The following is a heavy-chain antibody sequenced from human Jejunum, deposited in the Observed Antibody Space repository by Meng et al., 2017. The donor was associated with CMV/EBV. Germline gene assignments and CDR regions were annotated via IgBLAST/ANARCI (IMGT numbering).Heavy chain of an antibody. CDR3: AKFPIYDSSDHYDY. CDR1: GLTVSNNY. Sequence: GQSVESGGGLSQPGGSLRLSCAASGLTVSNNYMHWVRQVPGKGLEWVAFIRHDGSDTYYADFVKGRFAISRDSFKDTLFLQMNSLGAEDTAMYYCAKFPIYDSSDHYDYWGQGTLVTVSS. J-gene: IGHJ4*02. V-gene: IGHV3-30*02. D-gene: IGHD3-22*01. CDR2: IRHDGSDT.